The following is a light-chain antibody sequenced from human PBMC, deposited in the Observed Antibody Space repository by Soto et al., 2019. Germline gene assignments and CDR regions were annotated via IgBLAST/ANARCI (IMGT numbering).Light chain of an antibody. CDR2: DAS. Sequence: EIVLTQSPGTLSLSPGERATLSCRASQSADTYLAWYQQKPGHAPRLLIYDASTRATGIPARFSGSGSGTDFTLTISSLEPEDCALYFCQQRSDWPLMTFGQGTRLEIK. CDR1: QSADTY. V-gene: IGKV3-11*01. CDR3: QQRSDWPLMT. J-gene: IGKJ5*01.